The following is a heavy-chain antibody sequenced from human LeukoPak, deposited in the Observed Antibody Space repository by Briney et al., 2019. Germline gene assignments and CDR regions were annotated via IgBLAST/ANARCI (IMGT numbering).Heavy chain of an antibody. J-gene: IGHJ4*02. CDR2: ISSSSSTI. D-gene: IGHD2-15*01. Sequence: GGSLRLSCAASGLTVSQSYMTWVRQAPGKGLEWVSYISSSSSTIYYADSVKGRFTISRDNAKNSLSLQMNSLRDDDTAVYYCARTEDVDYWGQGTLVTVSS. V-gene: IGHV3-48*02. CDR1: GLTVSQSY. CDR3: ARTEDVDY.